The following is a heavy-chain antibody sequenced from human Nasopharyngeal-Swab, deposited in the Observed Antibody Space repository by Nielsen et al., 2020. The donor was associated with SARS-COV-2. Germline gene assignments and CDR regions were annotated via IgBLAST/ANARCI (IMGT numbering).Heavy chain of an antibody. J-gene: IGHJ4*02. CDR1: VGSFISTY. CDR3: AREVVGGLVDS. D-gene: IGHD1-26*01. Sequence: SKPFPLTSISPVGSFISTYWAWFRKSPGRGLNGLGFFYYSGITNYNPSLKSRVTILIDTSKNQFSLKLNSVTAADTAVYYCAREVVGGLVDSWGQGTLVTVSS. V-gene: IGHV4-59*12. CDR2: FYYSGIT.